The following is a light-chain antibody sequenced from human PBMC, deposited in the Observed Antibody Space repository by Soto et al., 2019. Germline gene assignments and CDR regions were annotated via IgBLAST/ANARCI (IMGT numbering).Light chain of an antibody. Sequence: ETVFTQSPGTLSLSPGQRATLSCRASQSVGSTYLAWYQQKPGQAPRLLIYDTFNRATGIPDRFSGSGSGTDFTLTISRLEPEDCAVCHCQQYGNPPGTFGQGTKREIK. V-gene: IGKV3-20*01. CDR1: QSVGSTY. CDR2: DTF. CDR3: QQYGNPPGT. J-gene: IGKJ2*01.